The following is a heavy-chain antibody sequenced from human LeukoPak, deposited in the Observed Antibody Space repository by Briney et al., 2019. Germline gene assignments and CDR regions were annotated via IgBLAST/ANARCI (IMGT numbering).Heavy chain of an antibody. CDR2: ISSHRSTI. V-gene: IGHV3-48*02. CDR1: GFTFSSYS. Sequence: GGALRLSCAASGFTFSSYSMNWVRQAPGNGLEMVSYISSHRSTISYADSVKGRFTISRDNAKNSMYLQMNSLRDEDTAVYYCARDSSDVRDDYGDFWGQGTLVTVSS. J-gene: IGHJ4*02. CDR3: ARDSSDVRDDYGDF. D-gene: IGHD3-10*01.